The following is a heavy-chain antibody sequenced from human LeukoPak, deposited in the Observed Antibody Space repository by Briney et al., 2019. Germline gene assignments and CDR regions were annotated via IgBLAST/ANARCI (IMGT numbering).Heavy chain of an antibody. CDR3: ARQGIAVADSFDP. CDR1: GYSFTNYW. J-gene: IGHJ5*02. V-gene: IGHV5-10-1*01. Sequence: GESLKISCKGSGYSFTNYWIGWVRQMPGKGLEWIGRIDPTDSYTNYSPSFQGHVAISVDKSISTAYLQWSSLKAADTAMYYCARQGIAVADSFDPWGQGTLVTVYS. D-gene: IGHD6-19*01. CDR2: IDPTDSYT.